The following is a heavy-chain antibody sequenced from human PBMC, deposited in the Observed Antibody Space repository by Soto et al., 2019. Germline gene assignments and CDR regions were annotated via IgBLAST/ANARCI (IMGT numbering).Heavy chain of an antibody. J-gene: IGHJ4*02. V-gene: IGHV3-30*18. D-gene: IGHD4-17*01. CDR1: GFTFSSYG. CDR3: AKDHLETTVTTPSY. Sequence: QVQLVESGGGVVQPGRSLRLSCAASGFTFSSYGMHWVRQAPGKGLSWVAVISYDGNNKYYADSVKGRFTISRDNFKNTLYLQLDSLRDEDTSMYYCAKDHLETTVTTPSYWGQGTLVTVSA. CDR2: ISYDGNNK.